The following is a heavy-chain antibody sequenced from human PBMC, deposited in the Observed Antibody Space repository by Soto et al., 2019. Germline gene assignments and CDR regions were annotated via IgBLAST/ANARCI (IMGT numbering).Heavy chain of an antibody. CDR3: AKNQGVELVPLATVDWFDP. D-gene: IGHD1-26*01. CDR1: GFIFENFG. Sequence: SLRLSCAASGFIFENFGMSWVRQAPGKGLECISSISGSGFKKYYADSVKGRFTISRDNSKSTVYLELNNLSAEDTAVYHCAKNQGVELVPLATVDWFDPWGQGXVVTVSS. CDR2: ISGSGFKK. J-gene: IGHJ5*02. V-gene: IGHV3-23*01.